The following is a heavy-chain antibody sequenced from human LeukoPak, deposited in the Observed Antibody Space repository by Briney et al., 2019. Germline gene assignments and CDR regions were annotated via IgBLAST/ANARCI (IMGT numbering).Heavy chain of an antibody. Sequence: GESLKISCKASGDSFTNYWIGWVRQMPGKGLEWMGVIYPGDSDTNYSPSFQGLVTISADKSISTAYLQWSSLKASDTAMYYCARHEGYCISSSCSDTFDIWGQGTMVTVSS. CDR3: ARHEGYCISSSCSDTFDI. CDR2: IYPGDSDT. J-gene: IGHJ3*02. CDR1: GDSFTNYW. V-gene: IGHV5-51*01. D-gene: IGHD2-2*01.